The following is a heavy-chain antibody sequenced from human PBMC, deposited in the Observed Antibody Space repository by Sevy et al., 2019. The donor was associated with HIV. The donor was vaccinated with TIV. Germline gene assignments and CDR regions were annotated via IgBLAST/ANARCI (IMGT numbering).Heavy chain of an antibody. CDR1: GGSIRSDNYF. Sequence: SETLSLTCTVSGGSIRSDNYFWSWIRQPPGKGLEWIGYIYHNGSPYYNPSLKSRVSLAVDTSRNQFSLKLTSVTAADTAVYFWAREVDVTEDTDGFDIWGQGTMVTVSS. CDR2: IYHNGSP. CDR3: AREVDVTEDTDGFDI. V-gene: IGHV4-30-4*01. J-gene: IGHJ3*02. D-gene: IGHD2-21*02.